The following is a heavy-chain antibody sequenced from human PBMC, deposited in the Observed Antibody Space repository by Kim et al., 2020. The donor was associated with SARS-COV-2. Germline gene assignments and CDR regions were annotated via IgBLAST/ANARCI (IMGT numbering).Heavy chain of an antibody. CDR2: ISYDGSNK. Sequence: GGSLRLSCAASGFTFSSYGMHWVRQAPGKGLEWVAVISYDGSNKYYADSVKGRFTISRDNSKNTLYLQMNSLRAEDTAVYYCAKERVVYSGHDQGDFDY. D-gene: IGHD1-26*01. V-gene: IGHV3-30*18. CDR3: AKERVVYSGHDQGDFDY. CDR1: GFTFSSYG. J-gene: IGHJ4*01.